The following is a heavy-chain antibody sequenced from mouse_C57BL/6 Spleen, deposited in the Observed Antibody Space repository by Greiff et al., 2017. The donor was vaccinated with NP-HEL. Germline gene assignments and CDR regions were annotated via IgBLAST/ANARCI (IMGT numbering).Heavy chain of an antibody. D-gene: IGHD4-1*01. V-gene: IGHV3-6*01. CDR1: GYSITSGYY. Sequence: EVQRVESGPGLVKPSQSLSLTCSVTGYSITSGYYWNWIRQFPGNKLEWMGYISYDGSNNYNPSLKNRISITRDTSKNQFFLKLNSVTTEDTATYYCARDGTGFDYWGQGTTLTVSS. J-gene: IGHJ2*01. CDR2: ISYDGSN. CDR3: ARDGTGFDY.